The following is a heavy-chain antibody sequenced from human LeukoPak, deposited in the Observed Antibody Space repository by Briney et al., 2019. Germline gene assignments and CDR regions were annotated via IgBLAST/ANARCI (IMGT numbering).Heavy chain of an antibody. CDR2: ISWDSGSS. CDR3: VKDLRLDLHLDTFHI. V-gene: IGHV3-9*01. CDR1: GFNLDDYA. D-gene: IGHD1-1*01. J-gene: IGHJ3*02. Sequence: GGSLRLSCAASGFNLDDYAMHWVRQAPGKGLEWVSSISWDSGSSVYVDSVKGRFTISRDNAKDSLYLQMDSLTPEDSALYYCVKDLRLDLHLDTFHIWGRGTRVTVSS.